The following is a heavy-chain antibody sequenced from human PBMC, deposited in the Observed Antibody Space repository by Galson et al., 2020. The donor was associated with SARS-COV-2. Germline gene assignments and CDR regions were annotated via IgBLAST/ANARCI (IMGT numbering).Heavy chain of an antibody. CDR3: ARGRQGVVPSPVLGLGPFYSYYYMDV. J-gene: IGHJ6*03. V-gene: IGHV4-34*01. CDR2: INSGGDT. D-gene: IGHD3-16*01. CDR1: GWSFTGYS. Sequence: SETLSLTCAAYGWSFTGYSWTWIRQAPGKGLEWIGEINSGGDTKYSPSPSSRVTLSVDTPRTQFSLHLTSVTAADTALYFCARGRQGVVPSPVLGLGPFYSYYYMDVWGKVTTVTVSS.